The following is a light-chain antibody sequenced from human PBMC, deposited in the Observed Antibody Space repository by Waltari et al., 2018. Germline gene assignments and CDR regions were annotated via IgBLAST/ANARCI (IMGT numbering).Light chain of an antibody. Sequence: DIVLTQSPATLSLSPGERATLPCRASQSVSSYLAWYQQKPGKAPRLLIYDASNRATGIPARFSGSGSGTDFTLTISSLEPEDFAVYYCQQRSNWPPWTFGQGTKVEIK. V-gene: IGKV3-11*01. J-gene: IGKJ1*01. CDR1: QSVSSY. CDR3: QQRSNWPPWT. CDR2: DAS.